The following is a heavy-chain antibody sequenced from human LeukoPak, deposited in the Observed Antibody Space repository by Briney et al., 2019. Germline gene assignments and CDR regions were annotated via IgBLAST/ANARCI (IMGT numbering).Heavy chain of an antibody. J-gene: IGHJ4*02. D-gene: IGHD3-22*01. V-gene: IGHV4-59*08. CDR1: GGSISSYY. CDR2: IYYSGST. CDR3: ARHGYYYDSSGYPLIDY. Sequence: SETLSLTCTVSGGSISSYYWSWIRQPPGKGLEWIGYIYYSGSTNYNPALKSRVTISVDTSKNQFSLKLSSVTAADTDVYYCARHGYYYDSSGYPLIDYWGQGTLVTVSS.